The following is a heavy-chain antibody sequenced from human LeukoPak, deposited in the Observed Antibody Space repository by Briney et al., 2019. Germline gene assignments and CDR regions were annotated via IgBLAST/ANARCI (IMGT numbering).Heavy chain of an antibody. D-gene: IGHD5-18*01. J-gene: IGHJ4*02. CDR1: GYTFTSYY. CDR3: ARGLVWIQLIV. CDR2: INPSGGST. V-gene: IGHV1-46*01. Sequence: ASVKVSCKASGYTFTSYYMHWVRQAPGQGLEWMGIINPSGGSTSYAQKFQGRVTMTRNTSISTAYMELSSLRSEDTAVYYCARGLVWIQLIVWGQGTLVTVSS.